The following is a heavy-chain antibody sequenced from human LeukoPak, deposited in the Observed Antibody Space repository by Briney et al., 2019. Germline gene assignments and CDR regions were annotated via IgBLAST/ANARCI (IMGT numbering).Heavy chain of an antibody. J-gene: IGHJ4*02. CDR2: MITIFGPA. Sequence: SVKLSFKASGYTVTIYDVNCVRRSTGQPPEWMGGMITIFGPANYAQKFKGRVTITADESTSTAYMEVRSLRSEDTAVYSCARREQCYKNFDYWGKGTTVTVSS. V-gene: IGHV1-69*13. CDR3: ARREQCYKNFDY. CDR1: GYTVTIYD. D-gene: IGHD6-19*01.